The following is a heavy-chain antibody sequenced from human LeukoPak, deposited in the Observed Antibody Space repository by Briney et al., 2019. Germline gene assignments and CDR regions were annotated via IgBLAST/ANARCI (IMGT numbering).Heavy chain of an antibody. CDR1: GFTFSGYG. V-gene: IGHV3-30*02. J-gene: IGHJ4*02. D-gene: IGHD2-15*01. CDR2: IRYDGSNK. CDR3: AKALYY. Sequence: GGSLRLSCAASGFTFSGYGMHWVRQAPGKGLEWVAFIRYDGSNKYYADSVKGRITISRDNSKNRLYLQMNSLRAEETAVYYSAKALYYWGQGTLVTVSS.